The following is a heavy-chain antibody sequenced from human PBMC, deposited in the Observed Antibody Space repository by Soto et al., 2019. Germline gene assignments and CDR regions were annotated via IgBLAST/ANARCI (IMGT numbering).Heavy chain of an antibody. CDR1: GGSISSSSYY. J-gene: IGHJ4*02. D-gene: IGHD3-22*01. CDR3: AIRFITMISY. V-gene: IGHV4-39*01. CDR2: IYYSGST. Sequence: PSETLSLTCTVSGGSISSSSYYWGWIRQPPGKGLEWIGSIYYSGSTCYNPSLKSRVTISVDTSKNQFSLKLSSVTAADTAVYYCAIRFITMISYWGQGTLVTVSS.